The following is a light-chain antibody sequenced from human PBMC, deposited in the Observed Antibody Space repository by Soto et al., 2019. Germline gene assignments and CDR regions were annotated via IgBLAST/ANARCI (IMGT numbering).Light chain of an antibody. Sequence: QAVVTQPPSVSGAPGQRVTISCTGSSSNIGAGYDVHWYQHLPGTAPKLLISANSDRPSGVPDRFSGSKSGTSASLAITGLQAEDEADYYCQSYDGSLSGVVFGGGTKLTVL. V-gene: IGLV1-40*01. J-gene: IGLJ2*01. CDR1: SSNIGAGYD. CDR2: ANS. CDR3: QSYDGSLSGVV.